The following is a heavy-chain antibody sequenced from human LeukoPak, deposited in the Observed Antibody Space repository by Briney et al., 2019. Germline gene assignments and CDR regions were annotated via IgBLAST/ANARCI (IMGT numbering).Heavy chain of an antibody. J-gene: IGHJ5*02. CDR1: GYTFTSYD. V-gene: IGHV1-8*01. CDR3: ATVPSNYYYDSSGFVFDP. CDR2: MNPNNGNT. D-gene: IGHD3-22*01. Sequence: ASVKVSCKASGYTFTSYDINWVRRATGQGLEWMAWMNPNNGNTDYAQKFQGRVTLTKNTSIGTAYMELSSLRSEDTAVYYCATVPSNYYYDSSGFVFDPWGQGTLVTVSS.